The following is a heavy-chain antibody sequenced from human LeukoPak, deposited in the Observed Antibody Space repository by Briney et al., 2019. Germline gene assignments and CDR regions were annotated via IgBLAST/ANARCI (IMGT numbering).Heavy chain of an antibody. CDR2: ISGSGGST. CDR1: GFTFSSYA. D-gene: IGHD2-21*01. V-gene: IGHV3-23*01. CDR3: AKDRMSRVLCYGMDV. Sequence: PGGSLRLSCAASGFTFSSYAMSWVRQAPGKGLEWVSAISGSGGSTYYADSVKGRFTISRDNSKNPLYLQMNSLRAEDTAVYYCAKDRMSRVLCYGMDVWGQGTTVTVSS. J-gene: IGHJ6*02.